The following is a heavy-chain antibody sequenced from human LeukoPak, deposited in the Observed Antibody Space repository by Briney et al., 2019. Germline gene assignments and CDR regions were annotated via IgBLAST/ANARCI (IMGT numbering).Heavy chain of an antibody. J-gene: IGHJ5*01. V-gene: IGHV2-70*11. CDR2: IGWDGDK. CDR3: ARNPCDFLGGLDWFDS. CDR1: GFSLNTSGMC. Sequence: SGPALVKPTQTLTLTCTFSGFSLNTSGMCVSWIRQPPGKALEWLARIGWDGDKYYSTSLKTRLTISKDTSKNQVVLTMTNMDPVDTATYYCARNPCDFLGGLDWFDSWGQGALVTVSS. D-gene: IGHD3-16*01.